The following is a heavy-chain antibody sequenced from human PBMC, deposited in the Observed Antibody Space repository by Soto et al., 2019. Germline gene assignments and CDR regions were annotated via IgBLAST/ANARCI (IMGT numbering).Heavy chain of an antibody. V-gene: IGHV3-23*01. CDR3: AKDNGPDFGPLGRYGMGV. D-gene: IGHD3-10*01. J-gene: IGHJ6*02. CDR1: GFTFDTYA. CDR2: IRRGGDST. Sequence: GGSLRLSCAASGFTFDTYALSWVRQAPGKGLEWVSSIRRGGDSTYYADSVKGRFTISRDNSKNTLYLQMNSLRAEDTAVYYCAKDNGPDFGPLGRYGMGVWGQGTTVTVSS.